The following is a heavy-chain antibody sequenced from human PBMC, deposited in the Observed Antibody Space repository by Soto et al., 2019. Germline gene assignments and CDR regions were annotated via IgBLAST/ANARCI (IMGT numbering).Heavy chain of an antibody. CDR2: IIPLHNTS. J-gene: IGHJ5*02. V-gene: IGHV1-69*13. Sequence: SVKVSCKVSGGAFTNYSLNWVRHSPGQGLEWLGGIIPLHNTSNYSLKFVGRLSVTADESTSTAYMELSSLRSEDTAVYYCARTPEDCTNGVCYPNPSAPWGQGTLLTV. CDR3: ARTPEDCTNGVCYPNPSAP. CDR1: GGAFTNYS. D-gene: IGHD2-8*01.